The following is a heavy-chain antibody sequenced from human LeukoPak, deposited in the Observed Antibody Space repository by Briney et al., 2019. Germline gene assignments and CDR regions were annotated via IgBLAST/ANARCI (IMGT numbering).Heavy chain of an antibody. V-gene: IGHV3-7*03. CDR2: INHNGNVN. J-gene: IGHJ6*02. Sequence: GGSLRLSCAASGFTFSSYWMNWARQAPGKGLEWVASINHNGNVNYYVDSVKGRFTISRDNAKNSLYLQMSNLRAEDAAVYFCARGGGLDVWGQGATVTVSS. CDR3: ARGGGLDV. CDR1: GFTFSSYW. D-gene: IGHD3-16*01.